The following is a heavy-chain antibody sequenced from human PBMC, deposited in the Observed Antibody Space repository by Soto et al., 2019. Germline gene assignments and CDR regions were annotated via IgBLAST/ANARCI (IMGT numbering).Heavy chain of an antibody. D-gene: IGHD6-19*01. CDR2: IHPSGTT. V-gene: IGHV4-4*02. Sequence: QVQLQESGPGLVKPWETLSLTCAVSGASISSNHWWSWVRQPPGKGLEWIGEIHPSGTTNYDLSLKNRVTRSMDKSKNHLSLKVTSVTAADTAVYYWASHITVPGTRGFDYWGQGILVSVSS. CDR1: GASISSNHW. J-gene: IGHJ4*02. CDR3: ASHITVPGTRGFDY.